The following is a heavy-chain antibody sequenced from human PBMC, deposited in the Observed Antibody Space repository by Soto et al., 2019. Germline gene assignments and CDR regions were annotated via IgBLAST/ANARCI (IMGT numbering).Heavy chain of an antibody. CDR3: YGSGSYYINWFDP. Sequence: ASVKVSCKASGYTFTSYGISWVRQAPGQGLEWMGWISAYNGNTNYAQKLQGRVTMTTDTSTSTAYMDPVDTATYYCAHLYYYGSGSYYINWFDPWGQGTLVTVSS. J-gene: IGHJ5*02. V-gene: IGHV1-18*01. D-gene: IGHD3-10*01. CDR2: ISAYNGNT. CDR1: GYTFTSYG.